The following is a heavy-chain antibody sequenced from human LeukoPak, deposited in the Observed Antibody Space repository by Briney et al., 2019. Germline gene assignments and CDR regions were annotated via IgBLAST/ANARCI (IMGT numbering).Heavy chain of an antibody. CDR3: AGGRNTMVRGAIGAETRYYYSYYMDV. CDR2: INHSGST. Sequence: KPSETLSLTCAVYGGSFSGYYWSWIRQPPGKGLEWIGEINHSGSTNYNPSLKSRVTISVDTSKNHFSLELSSVAAADTALYYCAGGRNTMVRGAIGAETRYYYSYYMDVWGKGTTVTVSS. D-gene: IGHD3-10*01. J-gene: IGHJ6*03. CDR1: GGSFSGYY. V-gene: IGHV4-34*01.